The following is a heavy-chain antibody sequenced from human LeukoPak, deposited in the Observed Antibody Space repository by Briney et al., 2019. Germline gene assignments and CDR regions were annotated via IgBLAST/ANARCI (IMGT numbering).Heavy chain of an antibody. CDR2: IDRTSYDT. D-gene: IGHD6-19*01. J-gene: IGHJ5*02. CDR1: GYTFTVYY. Sequence: ASVKVSCTASGYTFTVYYIHWVRQAPGQGLEWMGWIDRTSYDTKYEQKFQGRLTLTRDTSIDTAFMELSRLTSDDTAVYYCARSFYSSDWKWFDPWGQGTLVIVSA. CDR3: ARSFYSSDWKWFDP. V-gene: IGHV1-2*02.